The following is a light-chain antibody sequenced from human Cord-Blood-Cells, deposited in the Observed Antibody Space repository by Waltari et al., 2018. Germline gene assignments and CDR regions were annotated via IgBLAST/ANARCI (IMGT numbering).Light chain of an antibody. J-gene: IGKJ5*01. Sequence: DIQMTQSPSSMSASVGDSVTITCRASQSISSYLNWYQQKPGKTPKLLIYAASSLQSGVPSRFSDSGSGTDFTLTISSLQPADFATYYCQQSYSTSITFGQGTRLEIK. CDR3: QQSYSTSIT. CDR1: QSISSY. V-gene: IGKV1-39*01. CDR2: AAS.